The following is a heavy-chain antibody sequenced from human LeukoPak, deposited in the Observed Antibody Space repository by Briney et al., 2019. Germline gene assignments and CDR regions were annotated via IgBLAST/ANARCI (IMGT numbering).Heavy chain of an antibody. CDR3: ANFRYILTGYRIFDY. D-gene: IGHD3-9*01. Sequence: PGGSLRLSCAASGFTFSSYAMSWVRQAPGKGLGWVSAISGSGGSTYYADSVKGRFTISRDNSKNTLYLQMNSLRAEDTAVYYCANFRYILTGYRIFDYWGQGTLVTVSS. J-gene: IGHJ4*02. V-gene: IGHV3-23*01. CDR1: GFTFSSYA. CDR2: ISGSGGST.